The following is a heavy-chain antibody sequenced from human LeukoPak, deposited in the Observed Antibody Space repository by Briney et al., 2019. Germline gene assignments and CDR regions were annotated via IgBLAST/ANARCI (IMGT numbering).Heavy chain of an antibody. J-gene: IGHJ6*03. V-gene: IGHV3-21*01. Sequence: GGSLRLSCAASGFTFSSYSMNWVRQAPGKGLEWVSSISSSSSYIYYADSVKGRFTISRDNAKNSLYLQMNSLRAEDTAVYYCARVSEQQQAFYYYYYMDVWGKGTTVTVSS. CDR3: ARVSEQQQAFYYYYYMDV. D-gene: IGHD6-13*01. CDR2: ISSSSSYI. CDR1: GFTFSSYS.